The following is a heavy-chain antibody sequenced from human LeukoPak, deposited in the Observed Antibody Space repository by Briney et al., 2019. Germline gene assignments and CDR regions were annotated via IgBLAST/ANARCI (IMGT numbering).Heavy chain of an antibody. J-gene: IGHJ3*01. Sequence: SETLSLTCTVSGGSISSDSYYWGWIRQPPGKGLEWIGSIYYSGSTYYNPSLKSRVTISVDTSKDQFSLKLSSVTAADTAVYYCARPTVTTGVDAFDVWGQGTMVTVSS. CDR3: ARPTVTTGVDAFDV. D-gene: IGHD4-11*01. CDR2: IYYSGST. V-gene: IGHV4-39*01. CDR1: GGSISSDSYY.